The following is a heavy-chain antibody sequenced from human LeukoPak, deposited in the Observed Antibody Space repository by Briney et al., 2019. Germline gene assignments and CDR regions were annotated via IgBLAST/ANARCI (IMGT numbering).Heavy chain of an antibody. CDR1: GFTFNTYW. V-gene: IGHV3-7*01. J-gene: IGHJ4*02. Sequence: GGSLRLSCAASGFTFNTYWMTWVRQAPGKGLEWLAHIKEDGSEKYYVDSVKGRFTISRDNAKNSLYLQMNSLRAEDTAVYYCARMNYVSSGWGAPFDYWGQGNLVTVSS. CDR3: ARMNYVSSGWGAPFDY. D-gene: IGHD1-7*01. CDR2: IKEDGSEK.